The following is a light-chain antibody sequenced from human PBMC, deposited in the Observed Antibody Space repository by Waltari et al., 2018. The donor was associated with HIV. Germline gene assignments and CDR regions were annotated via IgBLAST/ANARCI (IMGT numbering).Light chain of an antibody. CDR3: QSSDSSGSYWV. Sequence: SYVVTQPPSVSVAPGQTANITCSGDALPNQYSYWYRQKSGQAPVLMTFKDTERPSGIPERFSGSTSGTTVTLTISGVQAEDEADYYCQSSDSSGSYWVFGGGTKLTVL. V-gene: IGLV3-25*03. CDR2: KDT. CDR1: ALPNQY. J-gene: IGLJ3*02.